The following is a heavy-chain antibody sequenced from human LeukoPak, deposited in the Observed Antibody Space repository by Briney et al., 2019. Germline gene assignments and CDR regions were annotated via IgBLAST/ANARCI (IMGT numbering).Heavy chain of an antibody. J-gene: IGHJ2*01. CDR1: GGTFSSYA. CDR3: AGPSRGGINWYFDL. V-gene: IGHV1-69*13. D-gene: IGHD3-16*01. Sequence: SVKVSCKASGGTFSSYAISWVRQAPGQGLEWMGWIIPTFGTANYAQKFQGRVTITADESTSTAYMELSSLRSEDTAVYYCAGPSRGGINWYFDLWGGGTLVTVSS. CDR2: IIPTFGTA.